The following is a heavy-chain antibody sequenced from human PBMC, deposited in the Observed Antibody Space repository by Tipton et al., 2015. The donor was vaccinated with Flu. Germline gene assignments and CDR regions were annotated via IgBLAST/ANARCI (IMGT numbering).Heavy chain of an antibody. CDR1: GFNLSSYE. CDR3: ARDPFLGTGDAFDV. D-gene: IGHD2/OR15-2a*01. V-gene: IGHV3-48*03. CDR2: ISIDSRTK. Sequence: VQLVQSGGGFVRPGGSLRLSCAASGFNLSSYEVNWVRQAPGKGLEWISYISIDSRTKYYGDSVRGRFTISRDYARRSVSLLMNSLGADDTAVYYCARDPFLGTGDAFDVWGQGTVVIVSS. J-gene: IGHJ3*01.